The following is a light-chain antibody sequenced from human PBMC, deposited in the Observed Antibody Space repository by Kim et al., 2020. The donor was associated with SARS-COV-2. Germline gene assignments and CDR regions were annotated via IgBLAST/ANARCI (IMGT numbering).Light chain of an antibody. Sequence: VSPGERATLACRASQSVSTDLAWYQQKPGQAPRLLIYGASTRATGIPARFSGSGSGTEFTLTISSLQSEDVAVYYCQQYKNWLRTFGQGTKVDIK. V-gene: IGKV3-15*01. J-gene: IGKJ1*01. CDR3: QQYKNWLRT. CDR1: QSVSTD. CDR2: GAS.